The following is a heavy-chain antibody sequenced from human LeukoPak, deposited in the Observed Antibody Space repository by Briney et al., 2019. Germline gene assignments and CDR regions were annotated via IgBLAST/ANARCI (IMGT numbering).Heavy chain of an antibody. CDR3: ARVEFRLGYRDYYFDY. Sequence: PGGSLRLSCTASGFTFNRYGMHWIRQPPGKGLEWVAYIRYDSSDKKYGGSVEGRLTISRDNSKNTLYLQMNSLRAEDTAVYYCARVEFRLGYRDYYFDYWGQGTLVTVSS. CDR2: IRYDSSDK. CDR1: GFTFNRYG. V-gene: IGHV3-30*02. J-gene: IGHJ4*02. D-gene: IGHD5-18*01.